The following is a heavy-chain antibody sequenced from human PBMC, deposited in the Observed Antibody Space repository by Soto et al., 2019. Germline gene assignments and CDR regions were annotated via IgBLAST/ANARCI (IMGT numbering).Heavy chain of an antibody. D-gene: IGHD3-3*01. CDR1: GYTFTSYD. J-gene: IGHJ5*02. Sequence: QVQLVQSGAEVKKPGASVKVSCKASGYTFTSYDINWVRQATGQGLERMGWMNPNSGNTGYAQKFQGRVTMTRNTSISLAYMELSSLRSEDTAVYYCARWGTYDFWSGGEDWFDPWGQGTLVTVSS. CDR2: MNPNSGNT. CDR3: ARWGTYDFWSGGEDWFDP. V-gene: IGHV1-8*01.